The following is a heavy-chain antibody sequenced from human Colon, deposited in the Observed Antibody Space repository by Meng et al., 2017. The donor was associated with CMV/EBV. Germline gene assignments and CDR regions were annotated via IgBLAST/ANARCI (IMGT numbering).Heavy chain of an antibody. CDR3: ARDLPGSAYYYYYGLDV. CDR2: IFTSGTVV. D-gene: IGHD6-6*01. V-gene: IGHV3-48*03. J-gene: IGHJ6*02. CDR1: GFTFSSYK. Sequence: GESLKISCAASGFTFSSYKMHWFRQAPGKGLEWVSYIFTSGTVVLYADSVQGRFTISRDNAKNSLYLQMSSLRAEDTALYYCARDLPGSAYYYYYGLDVWGQGTTVTVSS.